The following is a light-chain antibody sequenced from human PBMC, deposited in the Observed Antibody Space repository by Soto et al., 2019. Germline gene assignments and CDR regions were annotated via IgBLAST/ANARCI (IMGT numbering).Light chain of an antibody. Sequence: EIVMTQSPATLSVSPGERATLSCRASQSVTTNLAWYEQRPGQAPRLLIYDTSTRATGIPARISGSGSGTEFTLTISSLQSEEFAVYYCQQYNKWPLTFGGGTRVEIK. CDR1: QSVTTN. J-gene: IGKJ4*01. V-gene: IGKV3-15*01. CDR3: QQYNKWPLT. CDR2: DTS.